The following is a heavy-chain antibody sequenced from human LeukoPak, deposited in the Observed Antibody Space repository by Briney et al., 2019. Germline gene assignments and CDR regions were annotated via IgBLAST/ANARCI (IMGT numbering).Heavy chain of an antibody. Sequence: PGGSLRLSCVASGFTFSSYNIHWVRQAPGKGLEWVSFKRFDRDNEDYADSVKGRFTISRDNAKNSVYLQMNSLRAEDTAVYYCARVNGDGYDWGQGTLVTVSS. J-gene: IGHJ4*02. V-gene: IGHV3-30*02. CDR2: KRFDRDNE. CDR3: ARVNGDGYD. D-gene: IGHD5-24*01. CDR1: GFTFSSYN.